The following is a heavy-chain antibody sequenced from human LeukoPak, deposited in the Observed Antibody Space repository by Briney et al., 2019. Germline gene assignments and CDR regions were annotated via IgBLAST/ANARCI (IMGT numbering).Heavy chain of an antibody. Sequence: GGSLRLPCAASGFTFSSYDMHWVRQATGKGLEWVSAIGTAGDTYYPGSVKGRFTISRENAKNSLYLQMNSLRAGDTAVYYCARGRYSYVIDYWGQGTLVTVSS. D-gene: IGHD5-18*01. CDR1: GFTFSSYD. J-gene: IGHJ4*02. CDR3: ARGRYSYVIDY. CDR2: IGTAGDT. V-gene: IGHV3-13*01.